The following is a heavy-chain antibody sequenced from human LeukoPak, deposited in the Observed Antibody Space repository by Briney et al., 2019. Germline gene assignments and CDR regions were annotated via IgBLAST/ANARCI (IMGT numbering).Heavy chain of an antibody. CDR3: ARDRGDQRGYYYYHMDV. CDR2: TSWNSGSI. Sequence: GGSRRLSCASTEFTFDDYAMHWARQAPGTGLDWVSGTSWNSGSIGYADSVKGRFTISRDNAKNSLYLQMNSLRAEDTAVYYCARDRGDQRGYYYYHMDVWGKGTTVTVSS. V-gene: IGHV3-9*01. J-gene: IGHJ6*03. CDR1: EFTFDDYA. D-gene: IGHD3-16*01.